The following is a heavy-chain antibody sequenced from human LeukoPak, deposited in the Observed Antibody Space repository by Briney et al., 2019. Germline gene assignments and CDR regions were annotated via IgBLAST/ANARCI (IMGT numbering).Heavy chain of an antibody. J-gene: IGHJ4*02. CDR1: GFTFNSHA. CDR3: GKEGILTGFVDY. V-gene: IGHV3-23*01. Sequence: GGSLRLSCATSGFTFNSHAMSWVRQAPGKGLEWVSLISADGVTTYYADSVKGRFTISRDNSKNTLYLQMNSLRAEDTAVYYCGKEGILTGFVDYWGQGTLVTVSS. D-gene: IGHD3-9*01. CDR2: ISADGVTT.